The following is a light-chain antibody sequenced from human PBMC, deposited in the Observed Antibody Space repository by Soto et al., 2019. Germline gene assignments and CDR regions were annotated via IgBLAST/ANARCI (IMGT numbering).Light chain of an antibody. CDR1: QSVSSSY. Sequence: EIVLTQSPGTLSLSPGERATLSCRASQSVSSSYLAWYQQKPGQAPRLLIYGASSRATGIPDRFSGSGSGTEFSLTISSLQSEDFAVYYCQQYNIWPRTFGQGTKVDNK. J-gene: IGKJ1*01. CDR3: QQYNIWPRT. V-gene: IGKV3-20*01. CDR2: GAS.